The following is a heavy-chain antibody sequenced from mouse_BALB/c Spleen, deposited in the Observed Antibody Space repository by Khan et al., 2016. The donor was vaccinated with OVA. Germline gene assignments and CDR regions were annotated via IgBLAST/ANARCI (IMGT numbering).Heavy chain of an antibody. Sequence: VQLQESGAELVRPGTSVKMSCKAAGYTFTNYWIGWVKQRPGQGLEWIGHIYTGGGYTNYNEKLKGKATLTADTSYSTAYMQLSSLTSEDSAIXYCACRPISYYCSSYLGSSIDYWGQGTSVTVSS. CDR3: ACRPISYYCSSYLGSSIDY. CDR2: IYTGGGYT. V-gene: IGHV1-63*02. CDR1: GYTFTNYW. D-gene: IGHD1-1*01. J-gene: IGHJ4*01.